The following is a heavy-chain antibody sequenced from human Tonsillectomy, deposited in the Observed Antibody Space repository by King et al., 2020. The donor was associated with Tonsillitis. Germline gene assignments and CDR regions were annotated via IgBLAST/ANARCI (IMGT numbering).Heavy chain of an antibody. V-gene: IGHV3-30*04. CDR3: VRDGRDGMDV. CDR1: GFTFSYFA. Sequence: VQLVESGGGVVQPGRSLRLSCAASGFTFSYFAIHWVRLAPGKGLQWVSFISNDGRNKHYADSVKGRFTISKDNSNNTLHLRMNSLITEDSAMYYCVRDGRDGMDVWGQGTTGTVSS. J-gene: IGHJ6*02. CDR2: ISNDGRNK.